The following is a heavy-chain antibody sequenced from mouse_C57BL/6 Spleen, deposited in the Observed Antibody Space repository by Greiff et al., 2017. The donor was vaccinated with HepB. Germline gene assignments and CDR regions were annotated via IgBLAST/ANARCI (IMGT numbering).Heavy chain of an antibody. Sequence: EVQVVESGTVLARPGASVKMSCKTSGYTFTSYWMHWVKQRPGQGLEWIGAIYPGNSDTSYNQKFKGKAKLTAVTSASTAYMELSSLTNEDSALYYCTRKAPYGSTHYYAMDYWGQGTSVTVSS. J-gene: IGHJ4*01. V-gene: IGHV1-5*01. CDR2: IYPGNSDT. CDR3: TRKAPYGSTHYYAMDY. D-gene: IGHD1-1*01. CDR1: GYTFTSYW.